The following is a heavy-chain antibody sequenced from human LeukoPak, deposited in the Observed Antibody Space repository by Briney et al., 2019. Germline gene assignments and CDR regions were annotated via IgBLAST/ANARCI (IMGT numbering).Heavy chain of an antibody. CDR3: ARVRQNTYGYYYFGMDV. J-gene: IGHJ6*02. D-gene: IGHD5-18*01. CDR1: GYTFTSDG. Sequence: GASVKVSCKASGYTFTSDGISWVRQVPGQGLEWMGWISAHNGNTKYAQKLQGRVTMTTDTSTSTAYMELRSLRSDDTAVYYCARVRQNTYGYYYFGMDVWGQGTTVTVSS. V-gene: IGHV1-18*01. CDR2: ISAHNGNT.